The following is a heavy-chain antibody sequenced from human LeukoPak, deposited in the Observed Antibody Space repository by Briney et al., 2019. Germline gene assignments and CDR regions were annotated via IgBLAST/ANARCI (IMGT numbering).Heavy chain of an antibody. CDR2: IYSGGNT. Sequence: GGSLRLSCAASAFTVSGAYMSWVRQAPVKGLEWVSVIYSGGNTYYADSVKGRFTISRDISKNTLYLQMNSLTAEDTAAYYCARPLNPFYFDNWGQGTLVTVSS. CDR3: ARPLNPFYFDN. V-gene: IGHV3-66*04. J-gene: IGHJ4*02. CDR1: AFTVSGAY.